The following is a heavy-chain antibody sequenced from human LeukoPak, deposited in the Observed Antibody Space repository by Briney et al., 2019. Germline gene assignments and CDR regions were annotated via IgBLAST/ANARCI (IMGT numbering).Heavy chain of an antibody. V-gene: IGHV4-34*01. CDR3: ARDSSGWGTPYYFDY. CDR1: GGSSSGYY. CDR2: INHNGST. D-gene: IGHD6-19*01. J-gene: IGHJ4*02. Sequence: SETLSLTCAVYGGSSSGYYWNWIRQPPGKGLEWIGEINHNGSTNYNPSLKSRVTISVDTSKNQFSLKLSSVTAADTAVYYCARDSSGWGTPYYFDYWGQGTLVTVSS.